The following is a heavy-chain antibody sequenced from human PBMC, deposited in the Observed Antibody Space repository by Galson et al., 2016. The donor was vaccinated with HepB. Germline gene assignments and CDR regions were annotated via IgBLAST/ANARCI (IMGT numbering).Heavy chain of an antibody. V-gene: IGHV3-30*18. CDR1: GFTFSRYG. Sequence: SLRLSCAASGFTFSRYGIHWVRQAPGRGLEWVAVISYDGTNKYYADSVKGRFTISRDNIKNTLYLQMNSLRAEDTAVYYCAKGFSLYGEEGTHFDYWGQGTLVTVSS. J-gene: IGHJ4*02. CDR2: ISYDGTNK. CDR3: AKGFSLYGEEGTHFDY. D-gene: IGHD4-17*01.